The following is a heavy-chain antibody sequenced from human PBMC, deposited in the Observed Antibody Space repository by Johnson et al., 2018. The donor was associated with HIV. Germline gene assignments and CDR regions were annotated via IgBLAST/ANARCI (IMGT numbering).Heavy chain of an antibody. V-gene: IGHV3-30-3*01. D-gene: IGHD4-17*01. J-gene: IGHJ3*02. Sequence: QVLLVESGGGLVQPGGSLRLSCAGSRFTFSSYAMSWVRQAPGKGLEWVAVISYDGSNKYYADSVKGRLTISRDNSKNTLYLQMKSLRVEDTAVYYCARSPETGDRLWRAFDIWGHGTMVTVSS. CDR2: ISYDGSNK. CDR1: RFTFSSYA. CDR3: ARSPETGDRLWRAFDI.